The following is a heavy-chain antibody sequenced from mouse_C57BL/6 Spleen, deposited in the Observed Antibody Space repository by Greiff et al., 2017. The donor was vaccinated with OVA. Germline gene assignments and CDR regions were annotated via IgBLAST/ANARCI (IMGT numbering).Heavy chain of an antibody. CDR3: AREGNWDVLDY. CDR1: GYTFTSYW. D-gene: IGHD4-1*01. J-gene: IGHJ2*01. V-gene: IGHV1-64*01. CDR2: IHPNSGST. Sequence: QVQLQQSGAELVKPGASVKLSCKASGYTFTSYWMHWVKQRPGQGLEWIGMIHPNSGSTNYNEKFKSKATLTVDKSSSTAYMQLSSLTSEDSAVYYCAREGNWDVLDYWGQGTTLTVSS.